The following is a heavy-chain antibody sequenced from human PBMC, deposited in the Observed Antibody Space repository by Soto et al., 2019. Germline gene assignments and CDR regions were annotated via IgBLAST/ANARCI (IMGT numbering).Heavy chain of an antibody. CDR1: GGTFSSYA. J-gene: IGHJ4*02. CDR3: ARVVYSSSWYGSPLDY. CDR2: IIPIFGTA. V-gene: IGHV1-69*01. Sequence: QVQLVQSGAEVKKPGSSVKVSCKASGGTFSSYALSWVRQAPGQGLEWMGGIIPIFGTANYAQKFQGRVTITADEATSTAYMELSSLRSADTAVYYCARVVYSSSWYGSPLDYWGQGTLVTVSS. D-gene: IGHD6-13*01.